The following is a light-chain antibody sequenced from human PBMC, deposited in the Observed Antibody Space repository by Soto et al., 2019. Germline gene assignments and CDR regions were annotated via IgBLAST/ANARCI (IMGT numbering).Light chain of an antibody. Sequence: DMQMTQSPSSLSASVGDRVTITCQASQDINNYLNWYQQKPGKAPKLLIYDASNLETGVPSRFSGSGSGTDFIFTISSLQAEDIATYYCQQYDDLPITFGQGTRLEIK. J-gene: IGKJ5*01. CDR1: QDINNY. V-gene: IGKV1-33*01. CDR3: QQYDDLPIT. CDR2: DAS.